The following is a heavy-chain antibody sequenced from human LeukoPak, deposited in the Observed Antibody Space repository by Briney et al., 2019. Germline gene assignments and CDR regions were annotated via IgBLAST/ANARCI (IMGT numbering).Heavy chain of an antibody. J-gene: IGHJ4*02. CDR3: ARAGRRSVLRFLEWSLYPEH. CDR1: GYTFTNYY. CDR2: INPSGGST. D-gene: IGHD3-3*01. V-gene: IGHV1-46*01. Sequence: ASVKVSCKASGYTFTNYYMHWVRQAPGQGLEWMGIINPSGGSTSYAQKFQGRVTMTRDMSTSTVYMELSSLRSEDTAVYYCARAGRRSVLRFLEWSLYPEHWGQGTLVTVSS.